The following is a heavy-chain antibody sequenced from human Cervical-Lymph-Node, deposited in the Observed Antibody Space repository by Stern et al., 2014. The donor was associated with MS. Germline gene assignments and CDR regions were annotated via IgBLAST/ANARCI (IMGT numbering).Heavy chain of an antibody. V-gene: IGHV1-69*01. CDR2: IIPIFGTA. D-gene: IGHD3-16*01. CDR1: GGTFSSYA. CDR3: ARGGRALGY. J-gene: IGHJ4*02. Sequence: VQLVESGAGVMKPGSSLRVSCEASGGTFSSYAMRWVRQAPGQGLEWMGGIIPIFGTANYAQKFQGRVTITADESTSPAYMELSSLRSEDSAVYYCARGGRALGYWGQGTLVTVSS.